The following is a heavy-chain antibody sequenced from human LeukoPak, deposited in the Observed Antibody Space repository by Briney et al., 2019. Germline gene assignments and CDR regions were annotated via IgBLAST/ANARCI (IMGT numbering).Heavy chain of an antibody. CDR1: VGSVSSYY. J-gene: IGHJ4*02. CDR3: ARHGTISSESYFDY. Sequence: SETLSLTCSFSVGSVSSYYWSWLRQPPGKGLAWIGYIHNSGRTNYNPSLKSRVTGFVDTSKNQASLRLSSVTAADTAVYYCARHGTISSESYFDYWGQGALVTVSS. D-gene: IGHD1-14*01. V-gene: IGHV4-59*08. CDR2: IHNSGRT.